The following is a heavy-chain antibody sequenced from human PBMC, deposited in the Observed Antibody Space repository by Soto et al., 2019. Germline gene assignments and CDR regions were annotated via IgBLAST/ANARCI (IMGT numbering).Heavy chain of an antibody. J-gene: IGHJ4*02. D-gene: IGHD2-21*01. Sequence: EVQLVESGGGLVQPGGSLRLSCAASGFTFSSNWMHWVRQVPGKGLVWVSRINTDGSATNYADSVKGRFTTSRDNAKNMLYQQMNSLRVEDTAVYYCARDGEGYWGQGTLVTVSS. CDR3: ARDGEGY. CDR2: INTDGSAT. CDR1: GFTFSSNW. V-gene: IGHV3-74*01.